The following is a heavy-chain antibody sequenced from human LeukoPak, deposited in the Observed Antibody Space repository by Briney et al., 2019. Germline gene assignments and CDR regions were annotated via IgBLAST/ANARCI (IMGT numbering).Heavy chain of an antibody. J-gene: IGHJ4*02. CDR1: GGSFSGYY. CDR2: INHSGST. Sequence: PSETLSLTCAVYGGSFSGYYWSWIRQPPGKGLEWIGEINHSGSTNYNPSLKSRVTISVDTYKNQFSLKLRSVTAADTAVYYCARGRGFRYFDYWGQGTLVTVSS. D-gene: IGHD2-15*01. CDR3: ARGRGFRYFDY. V-gene: IGHV4-34*01.